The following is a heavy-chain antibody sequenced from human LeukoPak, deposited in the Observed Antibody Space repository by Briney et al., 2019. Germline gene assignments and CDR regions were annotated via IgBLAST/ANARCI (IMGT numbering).Heavy chain of an antibody. Sequence: GGSLRLSCAASGFTFSSYAMSWVRQAPGKGVEWVAAISGSGGSTYYADSVKGRFTISRDNSKNTLYLQMNSLRAEDTAVYYCAKDLRNYDSSGYYVDYWGQGTLVTVSS. D-gene: IGHD3-22*01. CDR3: AKDLRNYDSSGYYVDY. CDR2: ISGSGGST. V-gene: IGHV3-23*01. J-gene: IGHJ4*02. CDR1: GFTFSSYA.